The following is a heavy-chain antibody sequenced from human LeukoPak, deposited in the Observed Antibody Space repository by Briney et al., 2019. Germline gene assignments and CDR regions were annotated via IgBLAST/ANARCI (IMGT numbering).Heavy chain of an antibody. CDR1: GYTFTGYY. Sequence: ASVKVSCKASGYTFTGYYMHWVRQAPGQGLEWMGWINPNSGGTNYAQKFQGRVTMTRDTSISTAYMELSRLRSDDTAVYYCARVQGRYFDWLFDAFDIWGQGTMVTVSS. D-gene: IGHD3-9*01. V-gene: IGHV1-2*02. CDR2: INPNSGGT. CDR3: ARVQGRYFDWLFDAFDI. J-gene: IGHJ3*02.